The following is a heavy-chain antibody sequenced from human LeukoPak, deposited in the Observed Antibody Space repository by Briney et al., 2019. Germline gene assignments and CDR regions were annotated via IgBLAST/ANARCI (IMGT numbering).Heavy chain of an antibody. D-gene: IGHD1-26*01. CDR1: GFTFSTYA. CDR2: ISGTGGST. J-gene: IGHJ4*02. V-gene: IGHV3-23*01. CDR3: ARDLGGGSYLG. Sequence: GGSLRLSCAASGFTFSTYAMTWVRQAPGKGLGWVSLISGTGGSTYYADSVKGRFTISRDNANNSLYLQMNSLRAEDTAVYYCARDLGGGSYLGWGQGTLVTVSS.